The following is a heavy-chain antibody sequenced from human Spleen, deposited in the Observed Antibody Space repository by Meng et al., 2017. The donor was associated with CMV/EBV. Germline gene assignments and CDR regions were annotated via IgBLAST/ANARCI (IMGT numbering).Heavy chain of an antibody. CDR3: AREVDFWSAIDY. J-gene: IGHJ4*02. Sequence: GESLKISCAASGFNFSNYAMHWVRQAPGKGLEWVAVISFDGSNKYYADSVKGRFTISRDNSKNTLYLQMNSLRAEDTAVYYCAREVDFWSAIDYWGQGALVTVSS. D-gene: IGHD3-3*01. CDR2: ISFDGSNK. CDR1: GFNFSNYA. V-gene: IGHV3-30-3*01.